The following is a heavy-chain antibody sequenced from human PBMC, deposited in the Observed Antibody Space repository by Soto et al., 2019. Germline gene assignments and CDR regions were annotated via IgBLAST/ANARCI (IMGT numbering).Heavy chain of an antibody. Sequence: QVQLQESGPGLVKPSETLSLTCTVSGGSISSYYWSWIRQPPGKGLEWIGYIYYSGSTNYNPSLKSRVTISVDTSKNQFSLKLSSVTAADTAVYYCARDARDGHNYWNWFDPWGQGTLVTVSS. J-gene: IGHJ5*02. D-gene: IGHD2-15*01. V-gene: IGHV4-59*01. CDR3: ARDARDGHNYWNWFDP. CDR1: GGSISSYY. CDR2: IYYSGST.